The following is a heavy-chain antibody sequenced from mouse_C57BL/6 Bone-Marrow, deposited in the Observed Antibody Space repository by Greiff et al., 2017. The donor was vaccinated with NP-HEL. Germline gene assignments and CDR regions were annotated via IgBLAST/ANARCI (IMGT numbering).Heavy chain of an antibody. D-gene: IGHD1-1*01. CDR2: IWSGGST. Sequence: VMLVESGPGLVQPSQSLSITCTVSGFSLTSYGVHWVRQSPGKGLEWLGVIWSGGSTDYNAAFISRLSISKDNSKSQVFFKMNSLQADDTAIYYCARKGITTVVANYAMDYWGQGTSVTVSS. CDR3: ARKGITTVVANYAMDY. V-gene: IGHV2-2*01. J-gene: IGHJ4*01. CDR1: GFSLTSYG.